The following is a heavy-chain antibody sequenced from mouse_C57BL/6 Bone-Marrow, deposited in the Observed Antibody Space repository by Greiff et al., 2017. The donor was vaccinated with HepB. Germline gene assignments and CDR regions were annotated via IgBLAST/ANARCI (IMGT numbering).Heavy chain of an antibody. CDR2: IYPGDGDT. Sequence: QVQLKQSGPELVKPGASVKISCKASGYAFSSSWMNWVKQRPGKGLEWIGRIYPGDGDTNYNGKFKGKATLTADKSSSTAYMQLSSLTSEDSAVYFCARPIYYPSYVDVWGTGTTVTVSS. CDR1: GYAFSSSW. V-gene: IGHV1-82*01. J-gene: IGHJ1*03. D-gene: IGHD2-1*01. CDR3: ARPIYYPSYVDV.